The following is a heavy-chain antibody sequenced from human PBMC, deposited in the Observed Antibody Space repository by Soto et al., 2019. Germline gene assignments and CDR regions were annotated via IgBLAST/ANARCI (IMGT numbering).Heavy chain of an antibody. J-gene: IGHJ6*02. CDR3: ARHRGSGHYYYYDGMDV. CDR1: GGSISSSSYY. V-gene: IGHV4-39*01. Sequence: QLQLQESGPGLVKPSETLSLTCTVSGGSISSSSYYWGWIRQPPGKGLEWIGSIYYSGSTYYNPSLKSRVTISVDTSKNQFSLKLSSVTAADTAVYYCARHRGSGHYYYYDGMDVWGQGTTVTVSS. CDR2: IYYSGST. D-gene: IGHD3-10*01.